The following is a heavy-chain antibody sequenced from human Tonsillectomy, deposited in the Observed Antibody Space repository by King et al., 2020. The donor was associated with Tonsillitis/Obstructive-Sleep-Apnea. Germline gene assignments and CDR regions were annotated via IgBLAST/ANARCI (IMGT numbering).Heavy chain of an antibody. Sequence: VQLVQSGAEVKKPGSSVKVSCKASGVTFSTYAISWVRQAPCQGREWRGGIIPSFCTAYYAQECHGRVTITADESTSTAYMELSSLRSEDTAVYYCARENSYGSFYFDYWGQGTLVTVSS. CDR3: ARENSYGSFYFDY. D-gene: IGHD5-18*01. V-gene: IGHV1-69*01. CDR2: IIPSFCTA. J-gene: IGHJ4*02. CDR1: GVTFSTYA.